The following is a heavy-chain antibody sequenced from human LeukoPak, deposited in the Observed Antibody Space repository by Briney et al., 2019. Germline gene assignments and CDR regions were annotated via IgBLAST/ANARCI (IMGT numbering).Heavy chain of an antibody. J-gene: IGHJ4*02. D-gene: IGHD6-13*01. Sequence: GRSLRLSCAASGFTFSSYGMHWVRQAPGKGLEWVAVIWFDGSNKYYVDTVKGRFTISRDNSKNTLYLQMNSLRAEDTAVYYCAKGGIAAAGPFDYWGQGTLVTVSS. CDR1: GFTFSSYG. CDR2: IWFDGSNK. CDR3: AKGGIAAAGPFDY. V-gene: IGHV3-33*06.